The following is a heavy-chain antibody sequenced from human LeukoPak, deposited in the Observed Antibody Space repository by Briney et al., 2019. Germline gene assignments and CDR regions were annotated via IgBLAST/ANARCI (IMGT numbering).Heavy chain of an antibody. V-gene: IGHV3-30*02. CDR3: AKVLLFVGAFDN. Sequence: PGGSLRLSRAAAGFTFNDYAMHSVRQAPRKGLGWLAFVRFDGNDRYYADSVKGRFTISRDNSKNTLYLQMSSLRVEDTAMYYCAKVLLFVGAFDNWGQGTMVTVSS. CDR2: VRFDGNDR. J-gene: IGHJ3*02. CDR1: GFTFNDYA. D-gene: IGHD2-21*01.